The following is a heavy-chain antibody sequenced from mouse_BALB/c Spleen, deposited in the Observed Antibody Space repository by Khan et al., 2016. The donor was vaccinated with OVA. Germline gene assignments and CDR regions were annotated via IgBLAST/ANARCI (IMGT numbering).Heavy chain of an antibody. D-gene: IGHD1-1*01. J-gene: IGHJ3*01. V-gene: IGHV1S136*01. CDR3: APVGTSYVSFAY. CDR1: GYTFTSYV. Sequence: EVQLQQSGPELVKPGASVKMSCKPSGYTFTSYVMHWVKQKPGLGLEWIGYIYPFNDDAKYNEKFKGKATLTSDKSSSTAYMDLSSLTSEDSAVYYCAPVGTSYVSFAYWGQGTLVTVSA. CDR2: IYPFNDDA.